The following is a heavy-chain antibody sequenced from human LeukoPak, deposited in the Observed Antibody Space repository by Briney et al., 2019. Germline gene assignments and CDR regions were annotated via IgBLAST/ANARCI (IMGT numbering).Heavy chain of an antibody. J-gene: IGHJ4*02. V-gene: IGHV3-33*01. CDR2: VWADGSHK. CDR3: ARDPPDSGWAFWS. CDR1: GFTFITHG. Sequence: GGSLRLSCSASGFTFITHGMHWVRQAPGKGLEWVAFVWADGSHKYYADSVKGRFTISRDNSKSTLYLQMNSLRVEDTSVYFCARDPPDSGWAFWSWGQGTLVTVSS. D-gene: IGHD6-19*01.